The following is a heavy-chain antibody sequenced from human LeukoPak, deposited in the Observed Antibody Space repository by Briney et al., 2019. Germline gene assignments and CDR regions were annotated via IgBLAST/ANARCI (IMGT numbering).Heavy chain of an antibody. D-gene: IGHD1-14*01. CDR3: AHLTEYDY. V-gene: IGHV1-18*01. J-gene: IGHJ4*02. CDR2: ISAYNGNT. CDR1: GYTFSTYG. Sequence: ASVKVSCKASGYTFSTYGITWVRQAPGQGLEWLGWISAYNGNTNYAQKFQGRVTVTTATSTSTAYMELRSLRSDDTAVYYCAHLTEYDYWGQGTLVTVSS.